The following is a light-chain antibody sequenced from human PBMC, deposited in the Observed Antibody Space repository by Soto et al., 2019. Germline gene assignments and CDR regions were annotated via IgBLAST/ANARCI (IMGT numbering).Light chain of an antibody. CDR1: SGHSSYA. J-gene: IGLJ2*01. CDR2: LNSDGSH. Sequence: QAVVTQSPSASASLGASVKLTCTLSSGHSSYAIAWHQQQPEKGPRYLMKLNSDGSHSKGDGIPDRFSGSSSGAERYHTISSLQSEDEADYYCQTWGTGIVVFGGGTKVTVL. CDR3: QTWGTGIVV. V-gene: IGLV4-69*01.